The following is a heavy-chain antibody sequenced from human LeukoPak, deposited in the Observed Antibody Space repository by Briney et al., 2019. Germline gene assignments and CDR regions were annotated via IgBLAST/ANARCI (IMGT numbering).Heavy chain of an antibody. J-gene: IGHJ4*02. CDR3: ATETNGRHYDY. Sequence: GGSLRLSCTASGLTFSTSGFNWLRQAPGKRLEGVASIGPTGSDRYHADSIKGRLTISRDNANNFLYLQMNSPRAEDTAVYYCATETNGRHYDYWGQGTLPTVSS. V-gene: IGHV3-21*06. CDR1: GLTFSTSG. CDR2: IGPTGSDR. D-gene: IGHD1-14*01.